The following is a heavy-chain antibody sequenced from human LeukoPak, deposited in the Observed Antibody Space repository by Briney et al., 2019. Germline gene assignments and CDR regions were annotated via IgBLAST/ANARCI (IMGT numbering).Heavy chain of an antibody. CDR1: GGSISCYY. CDR2: IYYSGST. Sequence: ASETLSLTCTVSGGSISCYYWNWIRQPPGKGLEWIGYIYYSGSTNYNPSLKSRVTISVDTSKNQFSLKLSSVTAADTAVYYCARGPLDGYTHPAAFDIWGQGTMVTVSS. CDR3: ARGPLDGYTHPAAFDI. V-gene: IGHV4-59*01. D-gene: IGHD5-24*01. J-gene: IGHJ3*02.